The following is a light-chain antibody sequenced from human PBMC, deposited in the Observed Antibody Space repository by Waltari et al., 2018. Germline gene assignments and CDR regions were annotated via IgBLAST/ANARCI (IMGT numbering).Light chain of an antibody. CDR3: QQSYSSPRT. CDR2: AAS. Sequence: DIQMTQSPSSLSASVGDRVTITCRASQSIRSHLNWYQLKPGKAPKLLIYAASSLQSGVPSRFGGSGSGTDFTVTISSLQPEDFATYYCQQSYSSPRTFGQGTRVEIK. CDR1: QSIRSH. V-gene: IGKV1-39*01. J-gene: IGKJ1*01.